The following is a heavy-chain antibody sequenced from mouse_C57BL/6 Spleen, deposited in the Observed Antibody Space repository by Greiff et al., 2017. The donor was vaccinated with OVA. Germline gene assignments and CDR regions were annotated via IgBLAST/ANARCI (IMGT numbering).Heavy chain of an antibody. CDR2: IYTGDGDT. J-gene: IGHJ2*01. CDR1: GYAFSSYW. D-gene: IGHD3-2*02. Sequence: QVQLQQSGAELVKPGASVKISCKASGYAFSSYWMNWVKQRPGKGLEWIGQIYTGDGDTNYNGKFKGKATLTADKSSSTAYMQLSSLTSEDSAVYFCAREDSSGQVDYWGQGTTLTVSS. CDR3: AREDSSGQVDY. V-gene: IGHV1-80*01.